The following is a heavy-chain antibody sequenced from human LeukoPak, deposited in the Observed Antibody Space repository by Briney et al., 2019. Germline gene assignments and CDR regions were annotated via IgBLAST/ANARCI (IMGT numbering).Heavy chain of an antibody. CDR2: IRYDGSNK. J-gene: IGHJ6*03. CDR3: AKARYCSSTSCPTRSYYYYYMDV. D-gene: IGHD2-2*01. V-gene: IGHV3-30*02. Sequence: GGSLGLSCAASGFTFSSYGMHWVRQAPGKGLEWVAFIRYDGSNKYYADSVKGRFTISRDNSKNTLYLQMNSLRAEDTAVYYCAKARYCSSTSCPTRSYYYYYMDVWGKGTTVTVSS. CDR1: GFTFSSYG.